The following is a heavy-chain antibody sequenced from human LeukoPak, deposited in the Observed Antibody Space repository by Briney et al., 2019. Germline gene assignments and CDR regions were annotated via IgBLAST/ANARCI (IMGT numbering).Heavy chain of an antibody. D-gene: IGHD2-2*01. CDR1: GGSFSGYY. CDR2: INHSGST. CDR3: ATVVVPAADMDV. V-gene: IGHV4-34*01. Sequence: PSETLSLTCAVYGGSFSGYYWSWIRQPPGKGLEWIGEINHSGSTNYNPSLKSRVTISVDTSKNQFSLKLSSVTAADTAVYYCATVVVPAADMDVWGKGTTVTVSS. J-gene: IGHJ6*03.